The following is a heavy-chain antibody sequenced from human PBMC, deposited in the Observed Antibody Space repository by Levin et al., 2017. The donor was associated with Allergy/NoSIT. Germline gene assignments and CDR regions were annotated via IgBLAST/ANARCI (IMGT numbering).Heavy chain of an antibody. J-gene: IGHJ5*01. CDR1: GFTFSDYY. CDR3: ARVDSTSWFDS. CDR2: ISSSGSTP. V-gene: IGHV3-11*01. D-gene: IGHD2-2*01. Sequence: KSGGSLRLSCTTSGFTFSDYYMTWIRQAPGKGLEWIAYISSSGSTPFYADSVKGRFTISRDNAQDSLYLQMNSLGAEDTAVYYCARVDSTSWFDSWGQGTLVTVSS.